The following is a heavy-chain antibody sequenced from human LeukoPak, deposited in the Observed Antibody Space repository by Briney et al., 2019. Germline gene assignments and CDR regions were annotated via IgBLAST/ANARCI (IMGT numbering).Heavy chain of an antibody. CDR1: GGSISGYY. Sequence: SETLSLTCTVSGGSISGYYWSWIRQPPGKGLEWIGYIYYSGGTNYNPSLKSRVTISVDTSKNQFSLKLSSVTAADTAVYYCARQPSIVGATRWFDPWGQGTLVTVSS. D-gene: IGHD1-26*01. V-gene: IGHV4-59*08. J-gene: IGHJ5*02. CDR2: IYYSGGT. CDR3: ARQPSIVGATRWFDP.